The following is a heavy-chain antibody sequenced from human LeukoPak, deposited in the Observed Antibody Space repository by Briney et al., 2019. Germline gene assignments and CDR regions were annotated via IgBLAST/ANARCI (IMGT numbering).Heavy chain of an antibody. Sequence: SVKVSCKASGGTFSSYAISWVRQAPGQGLEWMGGIIPIVGTANYAQKFQGRVTITADESTSTAYMELSSLRSEDTAVYYCARGNDYYDSSGGLHYFDYWGQGTLVTVSS. J-gene: IGHJ4*02. D-gene: IGHD3-22*01. CDR3: ARGNDYYDSSGGLHYFDY. CDR2: IIPIVGTA. V-gene: IGHV1-69*01. CDR1: GGTFSSYA.